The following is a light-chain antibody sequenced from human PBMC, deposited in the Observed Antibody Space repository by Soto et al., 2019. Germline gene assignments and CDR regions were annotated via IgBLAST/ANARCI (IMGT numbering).Light chain of an antibody. CDR1: QSVSSN. V-gene: IGKV3-15*01. CDR3: QQYNNWPYT. Sequence: EIVMTQSPATLSVSPGDRATLSCRASQSVSSNLAWYRQKPCQAPRLLIYGASTRATGIPARFSGSGSGTEFTLTIRSLQSEDFAVYYCQQYNNWPYTFGQGTKLEIK. J-gene: IGKJ2*01. CDR2: GAS.